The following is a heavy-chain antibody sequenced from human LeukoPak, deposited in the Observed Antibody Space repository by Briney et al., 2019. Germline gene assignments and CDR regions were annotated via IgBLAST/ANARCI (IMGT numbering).Heavy chain of an antibody. CDR3: ARVRPMVRGVRPFDY. V-gene: IGHV4-34*01. CDR1: GGSFSGYY. D-gene: IGHD3-10*01. Sequence: PSETLSLTCAVYGGSFSGYYWSWIRQPPGKGLEWIGEINHSGSTNYNPSLKSRVTISVDTSKNQFSLKLSSVTAADTAVYYCARVRPMVRGVRPFDYWGQGTLVTVSS. CDR2: INHSGST. J-gene: IGHJ4*02.